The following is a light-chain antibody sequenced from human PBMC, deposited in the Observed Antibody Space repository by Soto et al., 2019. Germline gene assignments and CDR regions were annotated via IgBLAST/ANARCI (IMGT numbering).Light chain of an antibody. V-gene: IGKV1-8*01. CDR1: QGISSY. CDR2: AAS. J-gene: IGKJ1*01. CDR3: QQYGSSGT. Sequence: AIRRTRSPSSLAASTGGRVTITCRASQGISSYLAWYQQKPGKAPKLLIYAASTLQSGVPSRFSGSGSGTDFTLTISCLQSEDFAVYYCQQYGSSGTFGQGTKVDIK.